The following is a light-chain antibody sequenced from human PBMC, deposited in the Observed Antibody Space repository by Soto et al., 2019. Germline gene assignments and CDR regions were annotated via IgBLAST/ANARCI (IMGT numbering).Light chain of an antibody. CDR3: QVWDTRSEHYV. CDR2: DDS. Sequence: SYELTQSPSVSVAPGRTVSITCGGSSNGSKSVHWYQQKPGQAPVLVVYDDSDRRSGIPERFSGSNSGNTATLTITRVEAGDEADYHCQVWDTRSEHYVFGAGTKLTVL. V-gene: IGLV3-21*02. J-gene: IGLJ1*01. CDR1: SNGSKS.